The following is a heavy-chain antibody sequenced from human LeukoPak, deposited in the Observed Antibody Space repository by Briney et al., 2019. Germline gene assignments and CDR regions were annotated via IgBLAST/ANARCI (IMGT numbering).Heavy chain of an antibody. Sequence: GGSLRLSCAGSGFNFDDFAMHWVRQAPGKGLEWVSLNSWDGGGTYYADSVKGRFTISRDNSKDSLYLQMNSLRDEDTALYYCARGSGSYPYDAFNVWGQGKMVTVSS. CDR2: NSWDGGGT. CDR3: ARGSGSYPYDAFNV. J-gene: IGHJ3*01. D-gene: IGHD3-10*01. V-gene: IGHV3-43D*03. CDR1: GFNFDDFA.